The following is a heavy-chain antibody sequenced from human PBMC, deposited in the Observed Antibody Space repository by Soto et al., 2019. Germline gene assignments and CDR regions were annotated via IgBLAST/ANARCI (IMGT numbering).Heavy chain of an antibody. Sequence: EVQLVESGGGLVQPGGSLRLSCAASGFTFSSYSMNWVRQAPGKGLEWVSYISSSSSTIYYADSVKVRFTITRDNAKNSLYLQMNSLRAEDTAVYYCARHPDRIAEIGWFDPWGQGTLVTVSS. D-gene: IGHD6-13*01. J-gene: IGHJ5*02. V-gene: IGHV3-48*01. CDR1: GFTFSSYS. CDR3: ARHPDRIAEIGWFDP. CDR2: ISSSSSTI.